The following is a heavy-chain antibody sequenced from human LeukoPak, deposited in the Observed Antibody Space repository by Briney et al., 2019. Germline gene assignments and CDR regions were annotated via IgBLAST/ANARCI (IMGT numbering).Heavy chain of an antibody. V-gene: IGHV1-58*02. CDR3: ARDFRYYDILTGYLDV. J-gene: IGHJ6*02. CDR2: IVVGSGNT. CDR1: GFTFTSSA. D-gene: IGHD3-9*01. Sequence: SVKVSCKASGFTFTSSAMQWVRQARGQRLEWIGWIVVGSGNTNYAQKFQGWVTMTRDASISTAYMELSRLRSDDTAVYYCARDFRYYDILTGYLDVWGQGTTVTVSS.